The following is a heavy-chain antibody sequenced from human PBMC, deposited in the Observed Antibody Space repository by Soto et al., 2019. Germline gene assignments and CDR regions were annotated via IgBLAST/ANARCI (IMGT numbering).Heavy chain of an antibody. V-gene: IGHV3-33*01. Sequence: GGSLRLSCAASGFTFSSYGMHWVRQAPGTGLEWVAVIRYDGSSTSYADSVKGRFTISRDNAKNTLYLQMNSLRAEDTAVYYCARDPYRSSWYWFDPWGQGTLVTVSS. D-gene: IGHD6-13*01. CDR3: ARDPYRSSWYWFDP. CDR2: IRYDGSST. CDR1: GFTFSSYG. J-gene: IGHJ5*02.